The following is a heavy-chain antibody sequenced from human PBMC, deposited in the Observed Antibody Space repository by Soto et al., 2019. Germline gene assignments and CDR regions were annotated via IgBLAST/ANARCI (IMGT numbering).Heavy chain of an antibody. CDR3: ARDYGGNSEFGY. J-gene: IGHJ4*02. D-gene: IGHD4-17*01. Sequence: SVKVSCKASGGTFSSYAISWVRQAPGQGLEWMGGIIPIFGTANYAQKFQGRVTITADESTSTAYMELSSLRSEDTAVYYCARDYGGNSEFGYWGQGTLVTVSS. CDR2: IIPIFGTA. CDR1: GGTFSSYA. V-gene: IGHV1-69*13.